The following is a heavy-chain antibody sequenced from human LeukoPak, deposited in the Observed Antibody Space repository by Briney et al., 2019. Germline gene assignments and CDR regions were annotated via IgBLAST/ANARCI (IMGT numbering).Heavy chain of an antibody. Sequence: GESLKISCKGSGYSSPNYWIGWARQMPGKGLEWMGIIYLGEFGIRYSPYFQGQVTISADKSISTVYLQWSSLKASDTAMYYCARNSGTENNFDYWGQGTLVTVSS. CDR3: ARNSGTENNFDY. D-gene: IGHD1-26*01. CDR2: IYLGEFGI. V-gene: IGHV5-51*01. J-gene: IGHJ4*02. CDR1: GYSSPNYW.